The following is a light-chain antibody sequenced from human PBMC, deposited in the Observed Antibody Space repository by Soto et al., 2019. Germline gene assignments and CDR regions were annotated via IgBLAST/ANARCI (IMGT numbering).Light chain of an antibody. CDR2: DAS. Sequence: VGNRVTITCRASQGISNFLAWYQQKPGKAPKLLIYDASSLESGVPSRFSGSGSGTEFTLTISSLQPDDFATYYCQHYNSYSEAFGQGTKVDIK. CDR1: QGISNF. CDR3: QHYNSYSEA. J-gene: IGKJ1*01. V-gene: IGKV1-5*01.